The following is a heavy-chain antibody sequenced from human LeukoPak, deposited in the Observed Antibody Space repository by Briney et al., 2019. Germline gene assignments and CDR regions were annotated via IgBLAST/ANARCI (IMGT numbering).Heavy chain of an antibody. V-gene: IGHV1-46*01. Sequence: ASVKVSCKASGYTFTSYYMHWVRQAPGQGLEWMGIINPSGGSTSYAQKFQGRVTMTRDTSTSTVYMELSSLRSEDTAVYYCAKDGGSYDYVWGTYRYWPIDYWGQGTLVTVSS. CDR3: AKDGGSYDYVWGTYRYWPIDY. CDR2: INPSGGST. J-gene: IGHJ4*02. D-gene: IGHD3-16*02. CDR1: GYTFTSYY.